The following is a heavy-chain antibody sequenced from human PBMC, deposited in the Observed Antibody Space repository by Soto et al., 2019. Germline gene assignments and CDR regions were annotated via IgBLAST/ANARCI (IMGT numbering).Heavy chain of an antibody. CDR3: ARVERDGYNDY. V-gene: IGHV3-7*01. J-gene: IGHJ4*02. D-gene: IGHD5-12*01. CDR1: GFTFSSYW. CDR2: IKQDGSEK. Sequence: GGSLRLSCAASGFTFSSYWVSWVRQAPGKGLEWVANIKQDGSEKYYVDSVKGRFTISRDNAKNSLYLQMNSLRAEDTAVYYCARVERDGYNDYWGQGTLVTVSS.